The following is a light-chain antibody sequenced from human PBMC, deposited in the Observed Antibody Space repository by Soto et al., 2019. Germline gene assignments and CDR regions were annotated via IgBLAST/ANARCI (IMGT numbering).Light chain of an antibody. J-gene: IGLJ1*01. CDR3: ASYAGNSRYV. CDR1: SSDVGGYDY. V-gene: IGLV2-8*01. CDR2: EVN. Sequence: LTQPPSASGSPGQSVTISCTGVSSDVGGYDYVLWYQQYPCKAPKLIIFEVNKRPSGVPDRFSGSKSGNTASLTVSGLQAEDEAVYYCASYAGNSRYVFGTGTKVTVL.